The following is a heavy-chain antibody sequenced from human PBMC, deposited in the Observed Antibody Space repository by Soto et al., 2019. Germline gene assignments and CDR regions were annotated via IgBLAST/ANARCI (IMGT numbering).Heavy chain of an antibody. CDR2: ISAYNGNT. CDR1: GYTFTSYG. Sequence: EASVKVSCKASGYTFTSYGISWVRQAPGQGLEWMGWISAYNGNTNYAQKLQGRVTMTTDTSTSTAYMELRSLRSDDTAVYYCARDPNNYDFWSGYYVGGSYGMDVWGQGTTVTVSS. D-gene: IGHD3-3*01. J-gene: IGHJ6*02. CDR3: ARDPNNYDFWSGYYVGGSYGMDV. V-gene: IGHV1-18*04.